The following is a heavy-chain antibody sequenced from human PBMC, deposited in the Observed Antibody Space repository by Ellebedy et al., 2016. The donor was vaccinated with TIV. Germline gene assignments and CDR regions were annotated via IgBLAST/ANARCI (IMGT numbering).Heavy chain of an antibody. CDR2: IWYDGSNK. CDR3: ARGRRGSSGRSHTLYYFDY. J-gene: IGHJ4*02. Sequence: GGSLRLXCAASGFTFSSYGMHWVRQAPGKGLEWVAVIWYDGSNKYYADSVKGRFTISRDNSKNTLYLQMNSLRAEDTAVYYCARGRRGSSGRSHTLYYFDYWGQGTLVTVSS. D-gene: IGHD6-19*01. CDR1: GFTFSSYG. V-gene: IGHV3-33*01.